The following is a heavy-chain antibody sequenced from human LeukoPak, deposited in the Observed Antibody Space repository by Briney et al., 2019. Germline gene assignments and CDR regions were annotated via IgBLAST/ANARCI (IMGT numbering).Heavy chain of an antibody. J-gene: IGHJ4*02. CDR3: AKDGYSSSWYHRGYFDY. Sequence: GGSLRLSCAASGFTFSIYDMSWVRHARGKGLEWVSAISGSGGSTYYADSVKGRFTISRDNSKNTLDLQMNSRRAEDTAVYYCAKDGYSSSWYHRGYFDYWGQGTLVTVSS. CDR1: GFTFSIYD. D-gene: IGHD6-13*01. V-gene: IGHV3-23*01. CDR2: ISGSGGST.